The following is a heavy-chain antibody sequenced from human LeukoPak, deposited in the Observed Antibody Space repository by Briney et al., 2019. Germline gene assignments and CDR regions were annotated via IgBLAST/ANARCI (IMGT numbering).Heavy chain of an antibody. CDR2: ISGSGGST. CDR3: AKDRRFVEYFPLSY. J-gene: IGHJ4*02. D-gene: IGHD3-10*01. V-gene: IGHV3-23*01. Sequence: PGGSLRLSCAASGVTFSTYDMSWVRQTPEKGLEWVSAISGSGGSTYYADSVKGRFTISRDNSKNTLYLQMNSLRAEDTAVYYCAKDRRFVEYFPLSYWGQGTLVTVSS. CDR1: GVTFSTYD.